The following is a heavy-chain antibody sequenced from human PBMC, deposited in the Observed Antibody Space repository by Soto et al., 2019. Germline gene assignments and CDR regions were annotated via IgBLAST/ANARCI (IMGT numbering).Heavy chain of an antibody. J-gene: IGHJ4*02. CDR1: GFSFSGHF. V-gene: IGHV3-7*01. D-gene: IGHD5-12*01. Sequence: GGSLRLSCADSGFSFSGHFMSWVRQAPGKGLEWVANIKGDGSEKYYVDSVKGRFTISRDNAKNSLYLQMNSLRAEDTAVYYCVRAVRRGYDCPFFDSWGQGTLVTVSS. CDR2: IKGDGSEK. CDR3: VRAVRRGYDCPFFDS.